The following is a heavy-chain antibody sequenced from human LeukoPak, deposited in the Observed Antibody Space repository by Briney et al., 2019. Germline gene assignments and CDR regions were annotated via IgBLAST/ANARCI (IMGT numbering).Heavy chain of an antibody. J-gene: IGHJ4*02. Sequence: ASVKVSCKASGYTFTNYGISWVRQAPGQGLEWMGWISGYNGNTNHAQKFQGRVTMTTDTSTSTAYIELRSLRSDDTAVYYCARDQGQRRDVYNFWWEDWGQGTLVTVS. V-gene: IGHV1-18*01. CDR2: ISGYNGNT. CDR3: ARDQGQRRDVYNFWWED. D-gene: IGHD5-24*01. CDR1: GYTFTNYG.